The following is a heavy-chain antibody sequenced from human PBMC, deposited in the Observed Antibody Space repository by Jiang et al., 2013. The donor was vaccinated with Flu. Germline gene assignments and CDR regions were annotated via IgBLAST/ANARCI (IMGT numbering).Heavy chain of an antibody. J-gene: IGHJ6*04. Sequence: QTLSLTCAISGDSVSSNSAAWNWIRQSPSRGLEWLGRTYYRSKWYNDYAVSVKSRITINPDTSKNQFSLQLNSVTPEDTAVYYCARDDYVWGSYRYEKGYYYGMDVWGKGTTVTVSS. D-gene: IGHD3-16*02. CDR2: TYYRSKWYN. CDR1: GDSVSSNSAA. CDR3: ARDDYVWGSYRYEKGYYYGMDV. V-gene: IGHV6-1*01.